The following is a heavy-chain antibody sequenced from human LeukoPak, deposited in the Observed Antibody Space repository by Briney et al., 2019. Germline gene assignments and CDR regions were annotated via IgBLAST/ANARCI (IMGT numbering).Heavy chain of an antibody. CDR2: ISSSGSTI. J-gene: IGHJ6*03. V-gene: IGHV3-11*04. CDR3: ASGVTEYSYYYYMDV. Sequence: GGSLRLSCAASGFTFSDYYMSWIRQAPGKGLEWVSYISSSGSTIYYADSVKGRFTISRDNAKNSLYLQMNSLRAEDTAVYYCASGVTEYSYYYYMDVWGKGTTVTVSS. D-gene: IGHD2-21*02. CDR1: GFTFSDYY.